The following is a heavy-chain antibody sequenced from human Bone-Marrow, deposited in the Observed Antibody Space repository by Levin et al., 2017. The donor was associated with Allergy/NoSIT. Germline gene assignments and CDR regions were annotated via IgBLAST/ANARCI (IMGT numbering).Heavy chain of an antibody. D-gene: IGHD6-19*01. Sequence: GGSLRLSCEGSGYSFTGYWIGWVRQMPGKGLEWMGMTFPDDSDTTYSPSFQGQVIMSVDKSIRTAYLQWSSLQASDSATYYCARHLNRGCLDVWGQGTTVTVSS. CDR1: GYSFTGYW. CDR3: ARHLNRGCLDV. CDR2: TFPDDSDT. V-gene: IGHV5-51*01. J-gene: IGHJ6*02.